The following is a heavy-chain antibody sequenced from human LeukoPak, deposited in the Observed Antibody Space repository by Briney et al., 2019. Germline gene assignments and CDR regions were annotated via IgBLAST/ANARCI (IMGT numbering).Heavy chain of an antibody. D-gene: IGHD4-17*01. J-gene: IGHJ4*02. Sequence: GGSLRLSCAASGFTFSSYGMHWVRQAPGKGLEWVAFKRYDGSNKYYANSVKGRFTISRDNSKNTLYLQMSSLRAEDTAVYYCAKDPTHDYGLFDYWGQGTLVTVSS. CDR2: KRYDGSNK. CDR3: AKDPTHDYGLFDY. V-gene: IGHV3-30*02. CDR1: GFTFSSYG.